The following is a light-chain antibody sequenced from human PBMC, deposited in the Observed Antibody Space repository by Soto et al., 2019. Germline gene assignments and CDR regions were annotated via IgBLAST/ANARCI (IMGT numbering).Light chain of an antibody. CDR1: SSDFGGYNY. V-gene: IGLV2-11*01. CDR3: CSFAGSYTLV. J-gene: IGLJ3*02. Sequence: QSVLTQPRSVSGSPGQSVTISCTGTSSDFGGYNYVSWYQQHPGKAPKLMIYDVSKRPSGVPDRFSGSKSGNAASLTISGLQAEDEADYYCCSFAGSYTLVFGGGTKLTVL. CDR2: DVS.